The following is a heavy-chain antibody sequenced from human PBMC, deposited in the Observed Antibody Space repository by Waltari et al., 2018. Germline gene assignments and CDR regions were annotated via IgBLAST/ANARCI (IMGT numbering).Heavy chain of an antibody. Sequence: QITLKESGPTLVKPTHTLTLTCTFSGFSLSTTGVGVSWIRQPPGEALEWLALIYWNDDKRYSPSLKSRLAITKDTSENQVVLTVTNMDPVDTATYSCAHHLAVAHRVDYWGPGTLVTVSS. CDR3: AHHLAVAHRVDY. CDR1: GFSLSTTGVG. J-gene: IGHJ4*02. D-gene: IGHD6-19*01. V-gene: IGHV2-5*01. CDR2: IYWNDDK.